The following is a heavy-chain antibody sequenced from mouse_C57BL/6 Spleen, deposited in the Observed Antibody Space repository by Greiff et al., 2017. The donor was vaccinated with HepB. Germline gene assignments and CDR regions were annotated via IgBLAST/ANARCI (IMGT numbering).Heavy chain of an antibody. CDR1: GYTFTSYW. Sequence: QVQLQQPGAELVKPGASVKLSCKASGYTFTSYWMQWVKQRPGQGLEWIGEIDPSDSYTNYNQKFKGKATLTVDTSSSTAYMQLSSLTSEDSAVYYCAREDLCAYWGQGTLVTVSA. CDR2: IDPSDSYT. V-gene: IGHV1-50*01. J-gene: IGHJ3*01. CDR3: AREDLCAY.